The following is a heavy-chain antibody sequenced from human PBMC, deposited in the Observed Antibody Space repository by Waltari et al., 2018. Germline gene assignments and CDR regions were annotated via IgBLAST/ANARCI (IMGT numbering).Heavy chain of an antibody. J-gene: IGHJ6*02. CDR2: IYYSGST. V-gene: IGHV4-59*01. Sequence: QVQLQESGPGLVKPSETLSLTCPVSGGSISSYYWRWIRQPPGKGLEWIGYIYYSGSTNYNPSLKSRVTISVDTSKNQFSLKLSSVTAADTAVYYCARAEGYYYYGMDVWGQGTTVTVSS. CDR1: GGSISSYY. CDR3: ARAEGYYYYGMDV.